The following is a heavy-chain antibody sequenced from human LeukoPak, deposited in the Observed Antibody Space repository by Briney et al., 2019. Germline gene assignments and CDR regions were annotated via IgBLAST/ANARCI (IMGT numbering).Heavy chain of an antibody. CDR2: IDWDDDK. CDR3: ARSYCSGGSCYGSFDY. CDR1: GFSLRTSGMC. J-gene: IGHJ4*02. V-gene: IGHV2-70*11. Sequence: SGPALVKPTQTLTLTCTFSGFSLRTSGMCVSWIRQPPGKALEWLARIDWDDDKYYSTSLKTRLTISKDTSKNQVVLTMTNMDPVDTATYYCARSYCSGGSCYGSFDYWGQGTLVTVSS. D-gene: IGHD2-15*01.